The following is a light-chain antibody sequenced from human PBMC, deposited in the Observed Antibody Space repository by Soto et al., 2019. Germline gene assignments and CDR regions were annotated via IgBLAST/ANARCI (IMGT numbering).Light chain of an antibody. CDR3: QQYASSRT. CDR2: GAS. Sequence: EIVLTQSPGTLSLSSGERATLSCRASQSVSSNFLAWYQQRPGQAPRLLIYGASSRAADIPDRFSGSGSGTEFTLTIRRLEPEDCAVYYCQQYASSRTFGQGTTVEIK. CDR1: QSVSSNF. V-gene: IGKV3-20*01. J-gene: IGKJ1*01.